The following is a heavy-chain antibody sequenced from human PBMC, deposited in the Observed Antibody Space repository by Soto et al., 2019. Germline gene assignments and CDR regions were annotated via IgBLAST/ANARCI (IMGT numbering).Heavy chain of an antibody. Sequence: GGSLRLSCAASGFTFSSYWMSWVRQAPGKGLEWVANIKQDGSEKYYVDSVKGRFTISRDNAKNSLYLQMNSLRAEDTAVYYCAKDRGCGSYPGFYLMDVWGQGTTVTVSS. D-gene: IGHD1-26*01. CDR1: GFTFSSYW. J-gene: IGHJ6*02. CDR3: AKDRGCGSYPGFYLMDV. CDR2: IKQDGSEK. V-gene: IGHV3-7*01.